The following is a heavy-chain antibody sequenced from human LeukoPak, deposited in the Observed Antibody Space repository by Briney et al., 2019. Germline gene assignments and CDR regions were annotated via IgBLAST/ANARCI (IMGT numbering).Heavy chain of an antibody. CDR1: GGSVSSGSYY. CDR3: ARDRVGATGGYFDY. D-gene: IGHD1-26*01. V-gene: IGHV4-61*01. CDR2: IYYSGST. J-gene: IGHJ4*02. Sequence: PSETLPLTCTVSGGSVSSGSYYWSWIRQPPGKGLEWIGFIYYSGSTNYNPSLKRRVTISVATSKNQFFLRLSSVTAADTAVYYCARDRVGATGGYFDYWGQGSLVTVSS.